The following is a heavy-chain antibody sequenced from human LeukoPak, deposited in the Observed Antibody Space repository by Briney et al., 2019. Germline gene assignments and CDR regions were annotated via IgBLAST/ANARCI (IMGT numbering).Heavy chain of an antibody. Sequence: SETLSLTCAVYGGSFSGYYWSWIRQPPGKGLEWIGEINHSGSTNYNPSLKSRVTMSVDTSKNQFSLKLSSVTAADTAVYYCASAGDSSSPGGTYYYYYYMDVWGKGTTVTVSS. CDR3: ASAGDSSSPGGTYYYYYYMDV. CDR1: GGSFSGYY. CDR2: INHSGST. V-gene: IGHV4-34*01. J-gene: IGHJ6*03. D-gene: IGHD6-13*01.